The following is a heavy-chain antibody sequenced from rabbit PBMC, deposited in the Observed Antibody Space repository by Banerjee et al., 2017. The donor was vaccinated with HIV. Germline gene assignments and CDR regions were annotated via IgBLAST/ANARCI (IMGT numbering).Heavy chain of an antibody. CDR1: GFSFSSNYW. Sequence: QEQVEESGGDLVKPEGSLTLTCTASGFSFSSNYWTCWVRQAPGKGLEWIACIYTGSGNTFYASWAKGRFTISKTSSTTVTLQMTSLTAADTATYFCARANYGGYGYTGLRGPGTLVTVS. CDR2: IYTGSGNT. V-gene: IGHV1S45*01. CDR3: ARANYGGYGYTGL. J-gene: IGHJ4*01. D-gene: IGHD6-1*01.